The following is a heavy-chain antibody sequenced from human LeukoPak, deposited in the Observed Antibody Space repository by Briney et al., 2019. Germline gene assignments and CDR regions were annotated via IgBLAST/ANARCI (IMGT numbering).Heavy chain of an antibody. D-gene: IGHD2-8*01. V-gene: IGHV4-59*08. Sequence: SETLSLTCTVSGGSISSYYWSWIRQPPGKGLEWIGYIYYSGSTNYSPSLKSRVTMSVDTSKDQFSLRLSSVTAADTAVYYCARLGLMDGYWGQGTLVTVSS. J-gene: IGHJ4*02. CDR1: GGSISSYY. CDR3: ARLGLMDGY. CDR2: IYYSGST.